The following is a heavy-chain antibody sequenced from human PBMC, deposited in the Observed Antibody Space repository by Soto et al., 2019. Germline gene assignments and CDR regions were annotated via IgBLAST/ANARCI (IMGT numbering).Heavy chain of an antibody. Sequence: EVQLMESGGGMVQPGGPLGLSCITSGFAFEKYWMTWVRQAPGKGLEWVANIDQDGTVKHYVDSVGGRFTVSRDKARNSLYLEMSSLRVEDTALYYCARNRSPDTSTNYYDALDVWGQGTVVTVSS. J-gene: IGHJ3*01. CDR3: ARNRSPDTSTNYYDALDV. V-gene: IGHV3-7*01. D-gene: IGHD1-26*01. CDR1: GFAFEKYW. CDR2: IDQDGTVK.